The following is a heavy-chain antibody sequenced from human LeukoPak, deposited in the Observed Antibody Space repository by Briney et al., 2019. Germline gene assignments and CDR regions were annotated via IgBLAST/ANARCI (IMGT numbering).Heavy chain of an antibody. D-gene: IGHD5-12*01. CDR1: GGTFSSYA. J-gene: IGHJ4*02. CDR2: IIPIFGTA. CDR3: ARDLGNSGYDYYSAFYY. V-gene: IGHV1-69*13. Sequence: ASVKVSCKASGGTFSSYAISWVRQAPGQGLEWMGGIIPIFGTANYAQKFQGRVTITADESTSTAYMELSSLRSEDSAVYYCARDLGNSGYDYYSAFYYWGQGTLVTVSS.